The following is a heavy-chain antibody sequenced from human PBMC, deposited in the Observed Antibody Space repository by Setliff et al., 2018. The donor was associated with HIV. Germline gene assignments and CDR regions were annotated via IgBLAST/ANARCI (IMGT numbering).Heavy chain of an antibody. CDR3: AREQTAQDDYYYYYMDV. V-gene: IGHV1-18*01. CDR1: GYSFTSYG. J-gene: IGHJ6*03. CDR2: ISAYNGDT. Sequence: ASVKVSCKASGYSFTSYGITWVRQAPGQGLEWMGWISAYNGDTNSAQKLQGRVTMTTDTSTNTAYMELRSLRSEDTAVYYCAREQTAQDDYYYYYMDVWGEGTTVTVSS.